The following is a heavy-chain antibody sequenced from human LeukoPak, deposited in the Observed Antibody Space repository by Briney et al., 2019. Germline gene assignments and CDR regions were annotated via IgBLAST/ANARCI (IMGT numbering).Heavy chain of an antibody. CDR2: ISWNSGSI. D-gene: IGHD1-26*01. V-gene: IGHV3-9*03. CDR3: AKSRGSRYYFDY. CDR1: GFTFDDYA. J-gene: IGHJ4*02. Sequence: GRSLRLSCAASGFTFDDYAMHWVRHAPGKGLEWVSGISWNSGSIGYADSVKGRFTISRDNAKNSLYLQMNSLRAEDMALYYCAKSRGSRYYFDYWGQGTLVTVSS.